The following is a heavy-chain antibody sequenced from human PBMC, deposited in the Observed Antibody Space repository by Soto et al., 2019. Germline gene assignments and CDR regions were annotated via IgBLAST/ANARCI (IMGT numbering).Heavy chain of an antibody. CDR3: ARELGPSSGWYYYYYYGMDV. V-gene: IGHV1-18*01. J-gene: IGHJ6*02. D-gene: IGHD6-19*01. Sequence: ASVKVSCKASGYTFTSYGISWVRQAPGQGLEWMGWISAYNGNTNYAQKLQGRVTMTTDTSTSTAYMELRSLRSDDTAVYYCARELGPSSGWYYYYYYGMDVWGQGTTVTAP. CDR2: ISAYNGNT. CDR1: GYTFTSYG.